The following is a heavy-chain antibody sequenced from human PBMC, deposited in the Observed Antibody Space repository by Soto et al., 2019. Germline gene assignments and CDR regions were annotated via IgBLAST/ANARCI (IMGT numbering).Heavy chain of an antibody. J-gene: IGHJ6*02. Sequence: SETLSLTCTVSGGTISSYYWSWIRQPPGKGLEWIGYIYYSGSTKYNPSHKSRVTISVDTSKTQFSLKLSSVTAADTAVYYCARDGGRYYAMDVWGQGTTVTVSS. CDR3: ARDGGRYYAMDV. V-gene: IGHV4-59*01. CDR1: GGTISSYY. CDR2: IYYSGST. D-gene: IGHD3-16*01.